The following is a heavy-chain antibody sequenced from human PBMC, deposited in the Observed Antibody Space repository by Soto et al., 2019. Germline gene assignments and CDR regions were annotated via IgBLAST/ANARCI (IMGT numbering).Heavy chain of an antibody. V-gene: IGHV4-39*01. Sequence: SETLSLTCTVSGGSISSGDYYWGWIRQPPGKGLEWIGSIYYSGSTYYNPSLKSRVTISVDTSKNQFSLKLSSVTAADTAVYYCARHVYDYIWRLWGQGTLVTVSS. J-gene: IGHJ4*02. D-gene: IGHD3-16*01. CDR3: ARHVYDYIWRL. CDR1: GGSISSGDYY. CDR2: IYYSGST.